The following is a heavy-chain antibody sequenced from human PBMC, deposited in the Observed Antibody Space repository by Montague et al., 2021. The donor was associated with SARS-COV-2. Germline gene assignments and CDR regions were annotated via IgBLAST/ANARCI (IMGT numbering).Heavy chain of an antibody. CDR3: ARVGGMEYRSGGNCYLDY. J-gene: IGHJ4*02. CDR2: ISSSSSYI. Sequence: SLRLSCAASGFTFSSYSMNWVRQAPGKGLEWVSSISSSSSYIYYADSVKGRFTISRDNAKNSLYLQMNSLKAEDTAVYYCARVGGMEYRSGGNCYLDYWGQGTLVTVSS. D-gene: IGHD2-15*01. V-gene: IGHV3-21*01. CDR1: GFTFSSYS.